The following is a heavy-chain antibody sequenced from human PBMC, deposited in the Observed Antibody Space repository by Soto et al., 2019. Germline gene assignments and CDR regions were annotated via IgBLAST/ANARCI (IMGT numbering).Heavy chain of an antibody. CDR2: IYYSGST. CDR3: ARNIVVVVAAIEAYYFDY. D-gene: IGHD2-15*01. Sequence: QLQLQESGPGLVKPSETLSLTCTVSGGSISSSSYYWGWIRQPPGKGLEWIGSIYYSGSTYYNPSLKSRVTISVDTSKNQFSLKLSSVTAADTAVYYCARNIVVVVAAIEAYYFDYWGQGTLVTVSS. V-gene: IGHV4-39*01. J-gene: IGHJ4*02. CDR1: GGSISSSSYY.